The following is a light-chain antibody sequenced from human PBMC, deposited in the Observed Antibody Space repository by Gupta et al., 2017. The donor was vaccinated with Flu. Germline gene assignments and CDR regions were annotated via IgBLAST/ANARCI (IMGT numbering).Light chain of an antibody. CDR1: QSIDSY. V-gene: IGKV1-39*01. CDR3: QQSDSIPLT. CDR2: AAS. J-gene: IGKJ4*01. Sequence: PTSLSASVGDRVTITCRASQSIDSYLHWYQQKGGKAPKLLIYAASTLQTGVPSRFSGSGSGTEFTLTISSLQPEEFATYRCQQSDSIPLTFGGGTKVETK.